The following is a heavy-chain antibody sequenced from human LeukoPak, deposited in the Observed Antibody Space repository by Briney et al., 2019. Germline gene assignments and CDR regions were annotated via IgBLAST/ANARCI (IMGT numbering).Heavy chain of an antibody. CDR1: GGTFISYA. J-gene: IGHJ4*01. CDR3: AREGVATMDIDY. V-gene: IGHV1-69*05. CDR2: IIPIFGTA. Sequence: SVKVSCKASGGTFISYAISWVRQAPGQGLEWKGRIIPIFGTANYAQKFQGRVTITTDESTSTAYMELSSLRSEDTAVYYCAREGVATMDIDYWGQEPWSPSPQ. D-gene: IGHD5-24*01.